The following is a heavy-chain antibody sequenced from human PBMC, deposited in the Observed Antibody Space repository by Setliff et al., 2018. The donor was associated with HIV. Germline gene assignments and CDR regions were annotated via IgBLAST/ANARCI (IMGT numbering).Heavy chain of an antibody. CDR1: GGSIISGSYY. V-gene: IGHV4-61*02. CDR3: ARDKANSGWSGLGHDAFDI. J-gene: IGHJ3*02. CDR2: IYTSGST. D-gene: IGHD6-19*01. Sequence: SETLSLTCTVSGGSIISGSYYWSWIRQPAGKGLEWIGRIYTSGSTNYNPSLKSRVTISRDTSNNQFSLILRSVTAADTAVYYCARDKANSGWSGLGHDAFDIWGQGTKVTV.